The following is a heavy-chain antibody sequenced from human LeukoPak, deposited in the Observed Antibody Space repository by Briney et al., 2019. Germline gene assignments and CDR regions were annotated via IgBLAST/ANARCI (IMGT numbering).Heavy chain of an antibody. CDR1: GDSISSGDYY. CDR3: ARDSSGWYRWFDP. Sequence: PSETLSLTCTVSGDSISSGDYYWSWIRQPPGKGLEWIGYIYYSGSTNYNPSLKSRVTISVDTSKNQFSLKLSSVTAADTTVYYCARDSSGWYRWFDPWGQGTLVTVSS. V-gene: IGHV4-61*08. J-gene: IGHJ5*02. D-gene: IGHD6-19*01. CDR2: IYYSGST.